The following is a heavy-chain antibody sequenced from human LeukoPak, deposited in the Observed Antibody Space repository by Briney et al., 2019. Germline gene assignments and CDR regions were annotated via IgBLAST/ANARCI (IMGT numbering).Heavy chain of an antibody. V-gene: IGHV4-34*01. CDR2: INHSGST. Sequence: SETLSLTCAVYGGSFSGYYWSWIRQPPGKGLEWIGEINHSGSTNYNPSLESRVTISVDTSKNQFSLKLSSVTAADTAVYYCARGQQLSEVYFDYWGQGTLVTVSS. D-gene: IGHD6-13*01. J-gene: IGHJ4*02. CDR3: ARGQQLSEVYFDY. CDR1: GGSFSGYY.